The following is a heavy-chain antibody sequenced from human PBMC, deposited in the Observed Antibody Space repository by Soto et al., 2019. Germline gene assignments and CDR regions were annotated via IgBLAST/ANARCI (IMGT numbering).Heavy chain of an antibody. J-gene: IGHJ4*02. CDR3: ARDFPSPRLQLGVDY. D-gene: IGHD2-2*01. Sequence: NPGGSLRLSCAASGFTFSSYSMNWVRQAPGKGLEWVSSISSSSSYIYYADSVKGRFTISRENAKNSLYLQMKRLTAEETDVYYCARDFPSPRLQLGVDYWAQGALVTVSS. V-gene: IGHV3-21*01. CDR1: GFTFSSYS. CDR2: ISSSSSYI.